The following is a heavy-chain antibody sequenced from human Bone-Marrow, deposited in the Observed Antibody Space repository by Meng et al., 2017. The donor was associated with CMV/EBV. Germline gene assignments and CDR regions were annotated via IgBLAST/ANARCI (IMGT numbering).Heavy chain of an antibody. D-gene: IGHD6-6*01. Sequence: GESLKISCKGSGYSFTSYWIGWVRQMPGKGLEWMGIIYPGDSDTRYSPSFQGQVTISADKSISTAYLQWSSLKASDTAMYYCARVGSSSSRGDYYYYGMDVWGQGTTVAFSS. V-gene: IGHV5-51*01. CDR1: GYSFTSYW. CDR3: ARVGSSSSRGDYYYYGMDV. CDR2: IYPGDSDT. J-gene: IGHJ6*02.